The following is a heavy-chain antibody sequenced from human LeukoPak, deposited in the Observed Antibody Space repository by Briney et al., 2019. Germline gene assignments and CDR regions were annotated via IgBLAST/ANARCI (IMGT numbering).Heavy chain of an antibody. Sequence: KPSETLSLTCAVSGGSISTNNWFSWVRQAPGKGLEWIGEVYHTGGTNYNPSLKSRVTISVDRSKNQFSLNLNSVTAADTAVYYCARSYTDYAVSFFDHWGQGALVTVSS. J-gene: IGHJ4*02. CDR2: VYHTGGT. CDR3: ARSYTDYAVSFFDH. V-gene: IGHV4-4*02. D-gene: IGHD4-17*01. CDR1: GGSISTNNW.